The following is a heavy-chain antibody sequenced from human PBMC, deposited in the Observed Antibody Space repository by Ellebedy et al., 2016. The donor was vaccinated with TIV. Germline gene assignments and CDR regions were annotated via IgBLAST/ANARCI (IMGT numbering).Heavy chain of an antibody. D-gene: IGHD6-19*01. CDR3: ATDQSSGTSPTFDY. Sequence: AASVKVSCKGSGGTFNSYGITWVRQAPGQGLEWMGAIIPFFGTSNFAQKFQGRVTITADESASTAYMELSSLRSEDTAVYYCATDQSSGTSPTFDYWGQGTLVTVSS. CDR1: GGTFNSYG. J-gene: IGHJ4*02. CDR2: IIPFFGTS. V-gene: IGHV1-69*13.